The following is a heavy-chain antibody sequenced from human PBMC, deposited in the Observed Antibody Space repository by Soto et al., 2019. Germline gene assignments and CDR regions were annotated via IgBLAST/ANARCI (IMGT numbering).Heavy chain of an antibody. CDR1: GFTFSSYA. Sequence: GGSLRLSCAASGFTFSSYAMSWVRQAPGKGLEWVSAISGSGGSTYYADSVKGRFTISRDNSKNTLYLQMNSLRAEDTAVYYCAKSPRWLQSKFGGFAFDYWGQGTLVTVSS. D-gene: IGHD3-10*01. CDR3: AKSPRWLQSKFGGFAFDY. CDR2: ISGSGGST. J-gene: IGHJ4*02. V-gene: IGHV3-23*01.